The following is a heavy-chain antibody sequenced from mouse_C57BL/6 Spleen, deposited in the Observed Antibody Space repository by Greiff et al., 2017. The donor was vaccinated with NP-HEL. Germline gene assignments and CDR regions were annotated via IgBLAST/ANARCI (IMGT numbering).Heavy chain of an antibody. J-gene: IGHJ3*01. CDR3: ARGIYYGNYGFGY. Sequence: EVQLQQSGPELVKPGASVKISCKASGYTFTDYYMNWVKQSHGKSLEWIGDINPNNGGTSYNQKFKGKATLTVDKSSSTAYMELRSLTSEDSAVYYCARGIYYGNYGFGYWGQGTLVTVSA. V-gene: IGHV1-26*01. D-gene: IGHD2-1*01. CDR1: GYTFTDYY. CDR2: INPNNGGT.